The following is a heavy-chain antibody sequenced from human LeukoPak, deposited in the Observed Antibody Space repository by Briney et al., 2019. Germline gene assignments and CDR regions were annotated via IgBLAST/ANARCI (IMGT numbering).Heavy chain of an antibody. CDR3: AREDIVVVPAAMYGMDV. CDR1: GGSISSGDYY. CDR2: IYYSGST. D-gene: IGHD2-2*01. Sequence: SQTLSLTCTVSGGSISSGDYYWSWTRQPPGKGLEWIGYIYYSGSTYYNPSLKSRVTISVDASKNQFSLKLSSVTAADTAVYYCAREDIVVVPAAMYGMDVWGKGTTVTVSS. J-gene: IGHJ6*04. V-gene: IGHV4-30-4*01.